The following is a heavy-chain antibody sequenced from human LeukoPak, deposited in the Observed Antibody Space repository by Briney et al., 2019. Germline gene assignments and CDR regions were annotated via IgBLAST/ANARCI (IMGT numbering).Heavy chain of an antibody. J-gene: IGHJ4*02. CDR3: SRNGLVDFDY. V-gene: IGHV3-49*04. CDR1: GFAFDDFA. CDR2: IRRRAYGGAA. D-gene: IGHD2-8*01. Sequence: GGSLRLSCTTSGFAFDDFAMSWVRQPAGKGLEWVGFIRRRAYGGAAEYAASVKGRFIISRDDSKGIAYLQMNSLKTEDTAVYCCSRNGLVDFDYWGQGSRVIVSP.